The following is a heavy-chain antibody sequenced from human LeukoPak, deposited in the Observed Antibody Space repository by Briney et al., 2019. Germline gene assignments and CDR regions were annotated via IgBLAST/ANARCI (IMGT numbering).Heavy chain of an antibody. Sequence: SETLSLTCAVYGGSFSGYYWSWIRQPPGKGLEWIGEINHSGSTNYNPSLKSRVTISVDTSKNQFSLKLSSVTAADTAVYYCARGARPVDYWGQGTLVTVSS. CDR1: GGSFSGYY. CDR3: ARGARPVDY. CDR2: INHSGST. D-gene: IGHD6-25*01. J-gene: IGHJ4*02. V-gene: IGHV4-34*01.